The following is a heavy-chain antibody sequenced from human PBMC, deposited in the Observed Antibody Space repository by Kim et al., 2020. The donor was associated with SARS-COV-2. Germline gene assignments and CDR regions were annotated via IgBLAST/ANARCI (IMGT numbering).Heavy chain of an antibody. CDR3: AKSKKGTYSSGRNDAFDI. CDR2: IYYSGST. Sequence: SETLSLTCTVSGGSISSYYWSWIRQPPGKGLEWIGYIYYSGSTNYNPSLKSRVTISVDTSKNQFSLKLSSVTAADTAVYYCAKSKKGTYSSGRNDAFDIWGQGTMVTVSS. V-gene: IGHV4-59*01. CDR1: GGSISSYY. J-gene: IGHJ3*02. D-gene: IGHD6-19*01.